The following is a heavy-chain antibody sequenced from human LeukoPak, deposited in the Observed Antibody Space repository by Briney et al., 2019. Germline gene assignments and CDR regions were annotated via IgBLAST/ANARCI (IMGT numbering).Heavy chain of an antibody. CDR2: IYYSGST. CDR3: ARDASYYDFWSGYPRPYGMDV. Sequence: KPSETLSLTCTVSGGSIRSFYWSWIRQPPGKGLVWIVYIYYSGSTNYNPSLKSRVTISVDTSKNQFSLKLSSVTAADTAVYYCARDASYYDFWSGYPRPYGMDVWGQGTTVTVSS. D-gene: IGHD3-3*01. V-gene: IGHV4-59*01. CDR1: GGSIRSFY. J-gene: IGHJ6*02.